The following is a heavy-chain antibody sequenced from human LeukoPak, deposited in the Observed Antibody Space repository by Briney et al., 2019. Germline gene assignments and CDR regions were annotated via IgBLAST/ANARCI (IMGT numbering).Heavy chain of an antibody. J-gene: IGHJ4*02. D-gene: IGHD3-22*01. CDR2: IRYDGSNK. CDR1: GFTFSSAG. V-gene: IGHV3-30*02. Sequence: GGSLRLSCAASGFTFSSAGMHWVRQAPGKGLEWAAFIRYDGSNKYYADSVKGRFIISRDNSNNKLYLQMNSLRAADTAVYYCAKDPTHYRVWDDYDCTVLSYWGQGTRVTVSS. CDR3: AKDPTHYRVWDDYDCTVLSY.